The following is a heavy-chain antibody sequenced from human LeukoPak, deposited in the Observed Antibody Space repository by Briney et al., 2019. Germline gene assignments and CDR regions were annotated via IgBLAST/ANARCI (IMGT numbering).Heavy chain of an antibody. Sequence: PGGSLRLSCAASGFTVSSNYMSWIRQAPGKGLEWVSYISSSTGYTKYADSVKGRFTISRDNAKNSLYLQMNSLRPDDTAVYYCVRTSSWSFDYWGQGTLVTVSS. CDR1: GFTVSSNY. CDR2: ISSSTGYT. CDR3: VRTSSWSFDY. J-gene: IGHJ4*02. D-gene: IGHD6-13*01. V-gene: IGHV3-11*03.